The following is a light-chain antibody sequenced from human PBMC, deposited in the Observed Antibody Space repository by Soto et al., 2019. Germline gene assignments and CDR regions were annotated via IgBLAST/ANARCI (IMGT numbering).Light chain of an antibody. CDR1: SSNIGNNP. J-gene: IGLJ3*02. Sequence: QSVLTQPPSVSGTPGQRVTISCSGSSSNIGNNPVNWYQQFPGTAPKLLIYSSNQRPSGVPDRFSGSKSGTSASLASSGLQSEDEADYYCAAWDDSLSGVVFGGGTKPTVL. CDR3: AAWDDSLSGVV. CDR2: SSN. V-gene: IGLV1-44*01.